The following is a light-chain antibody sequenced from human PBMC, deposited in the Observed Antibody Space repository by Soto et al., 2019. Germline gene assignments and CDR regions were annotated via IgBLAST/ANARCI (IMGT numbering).Light chain of an antibody. Sequence: QSALTQPASVSGSPGQSITISCTGTSSDVGGYNYVSWYQQHPGKAPKLMIYAVSIRPSGVSDRFSGSKSGNTASLTISGLQAEDEATYYCSSLTITSIVVFGGGTQLTVL. J-gene: IGLJ2*01. CDR1: SSDVGGYNY. CDR3: SSLTITSIVV. CDR2: AVS. V-gene: IGLV2-14*03.